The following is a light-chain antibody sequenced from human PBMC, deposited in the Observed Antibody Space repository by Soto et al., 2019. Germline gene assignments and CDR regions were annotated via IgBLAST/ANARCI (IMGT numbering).Light chain of an antibody. CDR1: QSIALS. J-gene: IGKJ5*01. CDR2: VAF. CDR3: QQSFRSPIT. V-gene: IGKV1-39*01. Sequence: DIQMTQSPSSLSASVGDTVTMTCRASQSIALSVNWYQQKPGKAPKLLIYVAFTLESGVPSRFSGSGSGTEFSLTIRSLQPEDFATYYCQQSFRSPITFGQGTRLE.